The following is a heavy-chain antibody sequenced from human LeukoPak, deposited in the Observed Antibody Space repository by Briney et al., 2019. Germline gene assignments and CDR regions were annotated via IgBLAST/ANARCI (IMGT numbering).Heavy chain of an antibody. CDR1: GFTFTTYT. Sequence: GGSLRLSCAASGFTFTTYTMNWVRQAPGKGLEWVSFISSSGATVYYADSVKGRFTVSRDNAKNSLFLQMNSLRAEDTAVYYCARVYGVLGSRDQQLMHWGQGTLVSVSS. CDR2: ISSSGATV. V-gene: IGHV3-48*04. J-gene: IGHJ4*02. CDR3: ARVYGVLGSRDQQLMH. D-gene: IGHD6-13*01.